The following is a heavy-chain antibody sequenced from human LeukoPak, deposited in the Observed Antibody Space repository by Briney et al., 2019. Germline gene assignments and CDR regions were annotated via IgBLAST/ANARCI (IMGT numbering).Heavy chain of an antibody. D-gene: IGHD7-27*01. CDR3: ARGLGRIGNWFDP. CDR1: GGSISSYY. CDR2: IYYSGST. V-gene: IGHV4-59*01. J-gene: IGHJ5*02. Sequence: SETLSLTCTVSGGSISSYYWSWLRQPPGKGLEWIGYIYYSGSTNYNPSLKSRVTISVDTSKNQFSLKLSSVTAADTAVYYCARGLGRIGNWFDPWGQGTLVTVSS.